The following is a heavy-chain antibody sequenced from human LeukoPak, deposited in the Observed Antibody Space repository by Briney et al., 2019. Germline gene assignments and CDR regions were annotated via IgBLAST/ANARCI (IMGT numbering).Heavy chain of an antibody. V-gene: IGHV1-46*01. J-gene: IGHJ6*03. CDR3: ATGLQYGLWGVPYFYYMHA. CDR1: GYTFTSYY. CDR2: INPGGGST. Sequence: ASVKVSCKASGYTFTSYYMHWVRQAPGQGLEWMGIINPGGGSTSYAQKFQGRVTMTRDTSTSTVYMGLSSLRSEDTAVYYCATGLQYGLWGVPYFYYMHAWGKGTTVTVSS. D-gene: IGHD3-10*01.